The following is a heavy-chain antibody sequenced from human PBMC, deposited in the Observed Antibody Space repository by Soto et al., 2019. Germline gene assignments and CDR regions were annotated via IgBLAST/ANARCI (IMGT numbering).Heavy chain of an antibody. J-gene: IGHJ6*02. Sequence: GGSLRLSCAASGFTFSSYSMNWVRQAQGKGLEWVSSISSSSSYIYYADSVKGRFTISRDNAKNSLYLQMNSLRAEDTAVYYCARDPRYGSGSYRIIYGMDVWGQGTTVTVSS. CDR3: ARDPRYGSGSYRIIYGMDV. CDR1: GFTFSSYS. D-gene: IGHD3-10*01. CDR2: ISSSSSYI. V-gene: IGHV3-21*01.